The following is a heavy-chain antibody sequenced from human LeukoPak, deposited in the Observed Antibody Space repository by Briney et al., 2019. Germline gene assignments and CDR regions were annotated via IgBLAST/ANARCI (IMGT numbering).Heavy chain of an antibody. CDR3: AKDLLYYSKTYYYYYMDV. CDR2: IRYDGSNK. CDR1: GFTFSSYG. J-gene: IGHJ6*03. Sequence: PGGSLRLSCAASGFTFSSYGMHWVRQAPGKGLEWVAFIRYDGSNKYYADSVKGRFTISRDNSKNTLYLQMNSLRAEDTAVYYCAKDLLYYSKTYYYYYMDVWGKGTTVTVSS. V-gene: IGHV3-30*02. D-gene: IGHD4-11*01.